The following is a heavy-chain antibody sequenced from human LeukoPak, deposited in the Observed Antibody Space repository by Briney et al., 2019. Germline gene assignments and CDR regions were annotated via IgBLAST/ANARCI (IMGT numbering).Heavy chain of an antibody. J-gene: IGHJ4*02. V-gene: IGHV3-23*01. CDR3: AKEVVPATFDY. CDR2: ISGSGGST. Sequence: PSETLSLTCAVSGGSISSSNWWSWVRQPPGKGLEWVSAISGSGGSTYYADSVKGRFTISRDNSKNTLYLQMNSLRAEDTAVYYCAKEVVPATFDYWGQGTLVTVSS. CDR1: GGSISSSN. D-gene: IGHD2-2*01.